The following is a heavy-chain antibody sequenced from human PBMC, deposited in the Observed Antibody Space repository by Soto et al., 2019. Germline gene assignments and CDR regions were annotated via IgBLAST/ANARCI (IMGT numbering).Heavy chain of an antibody. V-gene: IGHV4-39*01. CDR1: GGSISSSSYY. D-gene: IGHD3-3*01. CDR3: ARLTTGYYDFWSGYRQIDY. CDR2: IYYSGST. Sequence: SETLSLTCTVSGGSISSSSYYWGWIRQPPGKGLEWIGSIYYSGSTYYNPSLKSRVTISVDTSKKQFSLKLSSVTAADTAVYYCARLTTGYYDFWSGYRQIDYWGQGTLVTVSS. J-gene: IGHJ4*02.